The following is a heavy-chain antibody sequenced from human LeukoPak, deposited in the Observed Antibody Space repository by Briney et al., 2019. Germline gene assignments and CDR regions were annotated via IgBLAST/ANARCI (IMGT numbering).Heavy chain of an antibody. CDR1: GYTFTSYD. J-gene: IGHJ3*02. V-gene: IGHV1-8*03. D-gene: IGHD2-2*02. Sequence: ASVKVSCKASGYTFTSYDINWVRQATGQGLEWMGWMNPNSGNTGYAQKFQGRVTITRNTSISTAYMELSSVTAADTAVFYCARVEGVATLGYCSSTSCYKGGAFDIWGQGTMVTVSS. CDR3: ARVEGVATLGYCSSTSCYKGGAFDI. CDR2: MNPNSGNT.